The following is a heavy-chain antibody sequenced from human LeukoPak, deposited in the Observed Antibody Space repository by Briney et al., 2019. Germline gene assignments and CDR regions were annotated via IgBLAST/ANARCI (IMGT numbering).Heavy chain of an antibody. CDR3: ARGRSWVLWELPCN. CDR2: INPNTGDT. V-gene: IGHV1-2*02. J-gene: IGHJ4*02. CDR1: GYTFTDYY. Sequence: ASVKVSCKASGYTFTDYYIHWVRQAPGQGLEWMGWINPNTGDTNYAQNFQGRVTMTRDTSISTAYMELSRLRSDDTAVHYCARGRSWVLWELPCNWGQGTLVTVSS. D-gene: IGHD1-26*01.